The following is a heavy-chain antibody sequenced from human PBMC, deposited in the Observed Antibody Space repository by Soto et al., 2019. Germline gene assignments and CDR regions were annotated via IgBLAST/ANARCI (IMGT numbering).Heavy chain of an antibody. Sequence: PGGSLRLSCTASGFTLSSFWMTWVRQLPGKGLEWVASIKQDGSEQYYVGSVKGRFIVSRDNAKNTLYLQMNSLRVEDTAVYYCARPPHGMDVWGPGTTVTVSS. CDR1: GFTLSSFW. J-gene: IGHJ6*02. CDR2: IKQDGSEQ. CDR3: ARPPHGMDV. V-gene: IGHV3-7*03.